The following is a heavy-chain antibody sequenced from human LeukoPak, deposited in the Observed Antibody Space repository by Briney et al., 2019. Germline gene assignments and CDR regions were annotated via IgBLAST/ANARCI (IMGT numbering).Heavy chain of an antibody. D-gene: IGHD2-2*01. J-gene: IGHJ6*03. CDR2: IIPILGIA. V-gene: IGHV1-69*04. Sequence: ASVKVSCKASGGTFSSYAISWVRQAPGQGLEWMGRIIPILGIANYAQKFRGRVTITADESTSTAYMELSSLRSEDTAVYYCARARDIVVVPAAYMDVWGKGTTVTVSS. CDR3: ARARDIVVVPAAYMDV. CDR1: GGTFSSYA.